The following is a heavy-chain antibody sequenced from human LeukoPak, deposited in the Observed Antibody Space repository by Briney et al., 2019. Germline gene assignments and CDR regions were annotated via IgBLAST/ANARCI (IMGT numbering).Heavy chain of an antibody. CDR1: GGSISSSSYY. Sequence: PSETLSLTCTVSGGSISSSSYYWGWIRQPPGKGLEWIGSIYYSGSTYYNPSLKSRVTISVDTSKNQFSLKLSSVTAADTAVYYCARAWRYCSSTSCYTDFAHVDYWGQGTLVTVSS. CDR2: IYYSGST. CDR3: ARAWRYCSSTSCYTDFAHVDY. V-gene: IGHV4-39*07. D-gene: IGHD2-2*02. J-gene: IGHJ4*02.